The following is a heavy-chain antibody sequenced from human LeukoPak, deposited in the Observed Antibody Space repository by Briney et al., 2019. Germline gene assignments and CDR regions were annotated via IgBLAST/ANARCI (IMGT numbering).Heavy chain of an antibody. D-gene: IGHD2-15*01. V-gene: IGHV3-21*01. CDR1: GFTFSSYS. CDR2: ISSSSSYI. J-gene: IGHJ4*02. CDR3: AREHCSGGSCYRGVDY. Sequence: GGSLRLSCAASGFTFSSYSVNWVRQAPGKGLEWVSSISSSSSYIYYADSVKGRFTISRDNAKNSLYLQMNSLRAEDTAVYYCAREHCSGGSCYRGVDYWGQGTLVTVSS.